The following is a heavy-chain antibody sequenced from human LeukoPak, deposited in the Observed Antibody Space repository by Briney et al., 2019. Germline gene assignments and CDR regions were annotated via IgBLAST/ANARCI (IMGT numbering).Heavy chain of an antibody. CDR3: TREKSYGYIRADS. D-gene: IGHD3-16*01. CDR2: IYASGGT. J-gene: IGHJ4*02. V-gene: IGHV4-4*07. Sequence: SETLSLTCTVSGGSISSYYWSWIRQPAGKGLEWIGHIYASGGTKYNPSLESRVPISIDTSKNQLSLRLSSVTAADTAVYYCTREKSYGYIRADSWGQGTLVAVSS. CDR1: GGSISSYY.